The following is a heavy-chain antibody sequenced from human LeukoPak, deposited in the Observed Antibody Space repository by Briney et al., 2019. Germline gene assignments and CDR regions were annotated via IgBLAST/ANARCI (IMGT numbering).Heavy chain of an antibody. Sequence: SETLSLTCSVSGGSISNSSHYWVWIRQPPGKRLEWLGNFSYRATTFYNPSLKIRVTISLDTSKNHFSLKLRSLSDAEMAVYYCAGYVYCNGDTSCSSVSPWTDYWGQGTLVTVSS. CDR2: FSYRATT. J-gene: IGHJ4*02. V-gene: IGHV4-39*02. D-gene: IGHD2-15*01. CDR3: AGYVYCNGDTSCSSVSPWTDY. CDR1: GGSISNSSHY.